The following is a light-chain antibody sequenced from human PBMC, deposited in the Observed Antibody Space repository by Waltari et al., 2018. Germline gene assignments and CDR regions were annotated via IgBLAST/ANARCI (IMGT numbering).Light chain of an antibody. V-gene: IGKV1-5*03. Sequence: DIQMTQSPSTLSASVGDSVTITCRASQSISTWLALYQQRPGKAPKVLIYQASNLESWGPSRCSGSGSGTDGTLTISSLQPDDGATYSCQQYSDYSITFGQGTRLEIK. CDR1: QSISTW. J-gene: IGKJ5*01. CDR2: QAS. CDR3: QQYSDYSIT.